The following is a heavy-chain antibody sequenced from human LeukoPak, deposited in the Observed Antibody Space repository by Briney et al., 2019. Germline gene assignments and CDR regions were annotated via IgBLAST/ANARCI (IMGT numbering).Heavy chain of an antibody. Sequence: GSLRLSCAASGFTFSSYSMNWVRQAPGKGLEWVGFIRSKVYGGTPEYAASVKGRFTISRDDSKGIAYLQMNSLKTEDTAVYYCTRDQTPYYWGQGTLVTVSS. V-gene: IGHV3-49*04. J-gene: IGHJ4*02. CDR3: TRDQTPYY. CDR2: IRSKVYGGTP. CDR1: GFTFSSYS.